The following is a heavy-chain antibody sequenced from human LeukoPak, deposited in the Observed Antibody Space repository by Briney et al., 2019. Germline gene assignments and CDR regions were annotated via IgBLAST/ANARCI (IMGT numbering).Heavy chain of an antibody. CDR3: ARNVVHTSSSYAFDI. J-gene: IGHJ3*02. CDR2: INPNSGGT. V-gene: IGHV1-2*02. D-gene: IGHD6-6*01. CDR1: GYTFTGYY. Sequence: ASVTVSFKASGYTFTGYYMHWVRQAPGQGLEWMGWINPNSGGTNYAQKFQGRVTMTRDTSISTAYMELSRLRSDDTAVYYCARNVVHTSSSYAFDIWGQGTMVTVSS.